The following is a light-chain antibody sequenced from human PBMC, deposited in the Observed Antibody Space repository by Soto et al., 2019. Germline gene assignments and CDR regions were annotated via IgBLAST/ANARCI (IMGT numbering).Light chain of an antibody. J-gene: IGKJ4*01. Sequence: EVALSLSPGTLSMSPGERATLSCRASQSVSRDFLAWYQEKPGQAPRLLIYGASNSATGIPDGFSGSGSGTDFTLTISRLVHEDDAVYYCWQYCRARGFAFGGGTKV. V-gene: IGKV3-20*01. CDR2: GAS. CDR1: QSVSRDF. CDR3: WQYCRARGFA.